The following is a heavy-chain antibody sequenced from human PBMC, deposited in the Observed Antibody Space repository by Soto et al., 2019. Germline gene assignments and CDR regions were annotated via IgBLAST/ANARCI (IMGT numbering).Heavy chain of an antibody. Sequence: QVQLVQSGAEVKMPGASVKVSCKAPGDTFNTFGISWVRQAPGQGLEWMGWISGYNGDTKYAQKFQGRVMMTADTSTTTAYMELGSLNSDDTALYYCAREYCTATSCYGVDYWGQGTLVTVS. J-gene: IGHJ4*02. CDR3: AREYCTATSCYGVDY. V-gene: IGHV1-18*01. CDR1: GDTFNTFG. CDR2: ISGYNGDT. D-gene: IGHD2-2*01.